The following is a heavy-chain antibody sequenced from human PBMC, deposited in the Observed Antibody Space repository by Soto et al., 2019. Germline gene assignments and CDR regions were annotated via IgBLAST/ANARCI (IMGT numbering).Heavy chain of an antibody. J-gene: IGHJ4*02. V-gene: IGHV1-24*01. D-gene: IGHD6-6*01. CDR2: FDPEDGET. CDR3: ATIAARTPPLEYYLDY. CDR1: GYTLTELS. Sequence: ASVKVSCKVSGYTLTELSMHWVRQAPGKGLEWMGGFDPEDGETIYAQKFQGRVTMTEDTSTDTAYMELSSLRSEDTAVYYCATIAARTPPLEYYLDYWGQGTLVTVSS.